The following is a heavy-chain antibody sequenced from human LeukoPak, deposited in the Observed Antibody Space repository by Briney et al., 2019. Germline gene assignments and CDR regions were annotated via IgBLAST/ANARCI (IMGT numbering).Heavy chain of an antibody. J-gene: IGHJ3*02. D-gene: IGHD3-22*01. CDR2: INPNSGGT. CDR1: GYTFTGYY. V-gene: IGHV1-2*02. Sequence: ASVKVSCKASGYTFTGYYMHWVRQAPGQGLEWMGWINPNSGGTNYAQKFQGRVTMTRDTSISTAYMELSRLRSDDTAVYYCAGGRYYYDSIAAFDIWGQGTMVTVSS. CDR3: AGGRYYYDSIAAFDI.